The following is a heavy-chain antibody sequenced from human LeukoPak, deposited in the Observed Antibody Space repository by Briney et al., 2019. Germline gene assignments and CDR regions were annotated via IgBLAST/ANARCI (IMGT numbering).Heavy chain of an antibody. V-gene: IGHV4-61*09. CDR1: GGSISSGSYY. CDR3: ARASGSVWTRTANDS. J-gene: IGHJ4*02. CDR2: LYTSVST. Sequence: ASETLSLTCSESGGSISSGSYYWSWIRQAPGKGLEWIVYLYTSVSTNYDPSLKSRVTISVDTSKNKFSLKLSSVSVADTAVYYCARASGSVWTRTANDSWGQGTLVTVSS. D-gene: IGHD3-10*01.